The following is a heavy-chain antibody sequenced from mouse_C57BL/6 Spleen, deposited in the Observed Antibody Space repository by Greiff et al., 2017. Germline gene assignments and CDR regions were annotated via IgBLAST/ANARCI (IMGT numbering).Heavy chain of an antibody. CDR2: ISYDGSN. CDR1: GYSITSGYY. J-gene: IGHJ3*01. CDR3: ARGGRGFAD. V-gene: IGHV3-6*01. D-gene: IGHD3-3*01. Sequence: EVQLVESGPGLVKPSQSLSLTCSVSGYSITSGYYWNWIRQFPGNKLEWMGYISYDGSNNYNPSLKNRISITRDTSKNQFFLKLNSVTTEDTATYYCARGGRGFADWGQGTLVTVSA.